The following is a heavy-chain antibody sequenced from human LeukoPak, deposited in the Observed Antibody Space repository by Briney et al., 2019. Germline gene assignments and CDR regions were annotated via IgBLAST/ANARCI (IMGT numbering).Heavy chain of an antibody. J-gene: IGHJ4*02. CDR1: GGSFSGYY. V-gene: IGHV4-34*01. Sequence: SETLSLTCAVYGGSFSGYYWSWIRLPPGKGLEWIGEINHSGSTNYNPSLESRVTISVDTSKNQFSLKLSSVTAADTAVYYCARGPDPTPSKDGSGGFDYWGQGTLVTVSS. CDR2: INHSGST. CDR3: ARGPDPTPSKDGSGGFDY. D-gene: IGHD6-25*01.